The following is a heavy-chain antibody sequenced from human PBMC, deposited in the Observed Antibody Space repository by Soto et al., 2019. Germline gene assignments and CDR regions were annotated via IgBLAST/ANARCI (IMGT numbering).Heavy chain of an antibody. CDR3: ARKPSSLSAYYFDY. V-gene: IGHV4-59*08. J-gene: IGHJ4*02. Sequence: PSETLSLTCTASGGSISSYYWSWIRQPPGKGLEWIGYIYYSGSTNYNPSLKSRVTISVDTSKNQFSLKLSSVTAADTAAYYCARKPSSLSAYYFDYWGQGTLVTSPQ. D-gene: IGHD6-6*01. CDR2: IYYSGST. CDR1: GGSISSYY.